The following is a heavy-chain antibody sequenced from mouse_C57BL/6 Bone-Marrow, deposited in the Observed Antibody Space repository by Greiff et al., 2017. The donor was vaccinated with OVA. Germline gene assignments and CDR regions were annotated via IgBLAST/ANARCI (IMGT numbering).Heavy chain of an antibody. D-gene: IGHD2-2*01. V-gene: IGHV1-7*01. CDR3: SEGYEGYVGV. CDR2: INPSSGYT. CDR1: GYTFTSYW. J-gene: IGHJ1*03. Sequence: VQLQQSGAELAKPGASVKLSCKASGYTFTSYWMHWVKQRPGQGLEWIGYINPSSGYTKYNQKFKDKATLTADKSSSTAYMQLSSLTYEDSAVDYCSEGYEGYVGVWGTGTTVTVSS.